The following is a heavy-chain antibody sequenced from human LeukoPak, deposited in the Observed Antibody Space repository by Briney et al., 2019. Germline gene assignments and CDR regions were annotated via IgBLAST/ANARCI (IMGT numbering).Heavy chain of an antibody. J-gene: IGHJ3*02. CDR3: AKAVSYYYDSSGYLDAFDI. CDR2: ISGSGGST. CDR1: GFTFSSYA. Sequence: GGSLRLSCAASGFTFSSYAMNWVRQAPGKGLEWVSAISGSGGSTYYADSVKGQFTISRDNSKNTLYLQMNSLRAEDTAVYYCAKAVSYYYDSSGYLDAFDIWGQGTMVTVSS. D-gene: IGHD3-22*01. V-gene: IGHV3-23*01.